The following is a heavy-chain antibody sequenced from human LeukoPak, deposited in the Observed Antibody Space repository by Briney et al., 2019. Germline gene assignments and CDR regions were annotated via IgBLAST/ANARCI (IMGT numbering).Heavy chain of an antibody. CDR3: ARRPHYYYGSGTLPDY. J-gene: IGHJ4*02. CDR2: INHSGST. D-gene: IGHD3-10*01. V-gene: IGHV4-34*01. CDR1: GGSFSGYY. Sequence: SETLSLTCAVYGGSFSGYYWSWIRQPPGKGLEWIGEINHSGSTNYNPSLKSRVTISVDTSKNQFSLKLSSVTAADTAVYYCARRPHYYYGSGTLPDYWGQGTLVTVSS.